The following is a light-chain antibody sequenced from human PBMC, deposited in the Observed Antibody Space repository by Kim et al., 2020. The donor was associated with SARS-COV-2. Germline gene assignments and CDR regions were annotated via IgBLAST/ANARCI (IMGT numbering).Light chain of an antibody. Sequence: VALGQTVRITCQGDNPRSYYATRYQQEPGQAPILVIYGKNNRTSGIPDRFSGSSSGNTASLTITGTPAGDEADYYCNSRDSNDNVVFGGGTQLTVL. CDR3: NSRDSNDNVV. J-gene: IGLJ2*01. CDR2: GKN. V-gene: IGLV3-19*01. CDR1: NPRSYY.